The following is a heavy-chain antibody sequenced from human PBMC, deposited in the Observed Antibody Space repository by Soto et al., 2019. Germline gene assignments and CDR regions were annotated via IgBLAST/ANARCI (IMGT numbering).Heavy chain of an antibody. V-gene: IGHV4-31*03. CDR3: ARIEMASIK. J-gene: IGHJ4*02. Sequence: SETLSLTCSVSGASIRSGGYYWSWLRQSPGKGLEWIGHIYYTGSTFYSPSLKGRLTISLDTSKNQFSLDLRSVTAADTAMYYCARIEMASIKWGRGTLVTVSS. CDR1: GASIRSGGYY. CDR2: IYYTGST.